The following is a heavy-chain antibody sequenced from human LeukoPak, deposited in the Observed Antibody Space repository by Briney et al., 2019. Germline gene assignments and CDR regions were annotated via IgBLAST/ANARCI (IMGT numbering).Heavy chain of an antibody. V-gene: IGHV4-34*01. Sequence: SETLSPTCAVYGGSFSGYYWSWIRQPPGKGLEWIGEINHSGSTNYNPSLKSRVTISVDTSKNQFSLKLSSVTAADTAVYYCARVPRGYSQRPPMDYYYMDVWGKGTTVTVSS. D-gene: IGHD5-18*01. CDR1: GGSFSGYY. J-gene: IGHJ6*03. CDR3: ARVPRGYSQRPPMDYYYMDV. CDR2: INHSGST.